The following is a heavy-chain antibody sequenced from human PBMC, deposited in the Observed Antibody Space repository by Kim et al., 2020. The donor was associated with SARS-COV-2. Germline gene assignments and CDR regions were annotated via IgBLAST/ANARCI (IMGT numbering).Heavy chain of an antibody. CDR1: GFTLSAFS. V-gene: IGHV1-24*01. CDR3: AVRTRGGVYEL. Sequence: ASVKVSCKVSGFTLSAFSMHWVRQAPGKGLEWMGGFDPHNGEMIYAQKLQDRLTMTEDTSADTAYMALSGLRSEDTALYYCAVRTRGGVYELWGQGTLVT. CDR2: FDPHNGEM. J-gene: IGHJ4*02. D-gene: IGHD3-16*01.